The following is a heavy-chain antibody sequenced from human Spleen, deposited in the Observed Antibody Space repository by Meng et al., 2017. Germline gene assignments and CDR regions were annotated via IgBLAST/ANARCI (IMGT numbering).Heavy chain of an antibody. D-gene: IGHD4-11*01. Sequence: QVQLHPWGAGLLKPSETLSCTCVVSGGSFSDYYWSWIRQPPGKGLEWIGEINHSGSTNYNPSLESRATISVDTSQNNLSLKLSSVTAADSAVYYCARGPTTMAHDFDYWGQGTLVTVSS. CDR2: INHSGST. CDR3: ARGPTTMAHDFDY. J-gene: IGHJ4*02. CDR1: GGSFSDYY. V-gene: IGHV4-34*01.